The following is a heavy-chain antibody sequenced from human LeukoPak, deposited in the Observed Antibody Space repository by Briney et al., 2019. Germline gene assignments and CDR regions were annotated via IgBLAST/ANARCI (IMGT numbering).Heavy chain of an antibody. CDR2: ISSSSSYI. CDR1: GFTFSSYS. V-gene: IGHV3-21*01. CDR3: ARGRRAARRSLDY. J-gene: IGHJ4*02. D-gene: IGHD6-6*01. Sequence: AGGSLRLSCAASGFTFSSYSMNWVRQAPGKGLEWVSSISSSSSYIYYADSVKGRFTISRDNAKNSLYLQMNSLRAEDTAVYHCARGRRAARRSLDYWGQGTLVTVSS.